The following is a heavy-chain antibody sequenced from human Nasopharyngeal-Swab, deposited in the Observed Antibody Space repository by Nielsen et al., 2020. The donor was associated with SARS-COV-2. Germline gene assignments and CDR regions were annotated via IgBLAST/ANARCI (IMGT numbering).Heavy chain of an antibody. V-gene: IGHV4-34*01. CDR3: ARVVTWGYSYGYGGTHVAHGINFDY. J-gene: IGHJ4*02. CDR2: INHSGST. Sequence: WIRQPPGKGLEWIGEINHSGSTNYNPSLKSRVTISVDTSKNQFSLKLSSVTAADTAVYYCARVVTWGYSYGYGGTHVAHGINFDYWGQGTLVTVSS. D-gene: IGHD5-18*01.